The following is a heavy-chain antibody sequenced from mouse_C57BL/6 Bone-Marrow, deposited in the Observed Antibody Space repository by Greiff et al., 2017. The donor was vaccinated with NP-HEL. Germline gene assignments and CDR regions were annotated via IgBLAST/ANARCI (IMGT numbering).Heavy chain of an antibody. CDR3: ARVDYGSSYGFAY. V-gene: IGHV1-61*01. CDR1: GYTFTSYW. CDR2: IYPSDSET. J-gene: IGHJ3*01. Sequence: LQPGAELVRPGSSVKLSCKASGYTFTSYWMDWVKQRPGQGLEWIGNIYPSDSETHYNQKFKDKATLTVDKSSSTAYMQLSSLTSEDSAVYYCARVDYGSSYGFAYWGQGTLVTVSA. D-gene: IGHD1-1*01.